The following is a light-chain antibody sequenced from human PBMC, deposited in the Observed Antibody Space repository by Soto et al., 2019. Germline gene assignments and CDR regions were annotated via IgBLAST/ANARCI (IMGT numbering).Light chain of an antibody. CDR3: QQYDSNPLT. CDR1: QSISAW. V-gene: IGKV1-5*03. CDR2: KAS. Sequence: DITMTQSPSTLSASVGDRVIITCRASQSISAWLAWYQQKPGKAPKLLINKASNLQSGVPSRFSGSGSGTEFTLTISGLQPDDFATYYCQQYDSNPLTFGGGTKVEI. J-gene: IGKJ4*01.